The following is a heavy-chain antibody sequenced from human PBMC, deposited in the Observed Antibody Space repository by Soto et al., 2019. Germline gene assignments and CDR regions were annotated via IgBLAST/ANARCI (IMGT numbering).Heavy chain of an antibody. CDR1: GFTFSSYG. CDR2: IWYDGSNK. D-gene: IGHD1-26*01. J-gene: IGHJ5*02. Sequence: PGGSLRLSCAASGFTFSSYGMHWVRQAPGKGLEWVAVIWYDGSNKYYADSVKGRFTISRDNPKNTLYLQMNTLRAEDTAVYYCAREPRGSYYLFPWGQGTLVTVSS. V-gene: IGHV3-33*01. CDR3: AREPRGSYYLFP.